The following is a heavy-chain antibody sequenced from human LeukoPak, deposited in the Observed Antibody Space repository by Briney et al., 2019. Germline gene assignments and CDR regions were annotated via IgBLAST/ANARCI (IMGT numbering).Heavy chain of an antibody. V-gene: IGHV3-21*01. Sequence: GGSLRLSCAASGFPFSIYSLNWVRQAPGKGLEWVSIISSSGSYIYYADSVKGRFTISRDNAKNSLYLQMNSLRAEDTAVYYCARDLGQYYDTSDNWFDPWGQGTLVTVSS. J-gene: IGHJ5*02. D-gene: IGHD3-22*01. CDR1: GFPFSIYS. CDR2: ISSSGSYI. CDR3: ARDLGQYYDTSDNWFDP.